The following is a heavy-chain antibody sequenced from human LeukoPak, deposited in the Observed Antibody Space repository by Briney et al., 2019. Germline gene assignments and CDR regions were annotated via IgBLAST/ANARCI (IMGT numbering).Heavy chain of an antibody. Sequence: PGGSLRLSCAASGFTFGSYSMNWVRQAPGKGLEWVSYISSSSSTIYYADFVKGRFTISRDNAKNSLYLQMNSLRAEDTAVYYCARAIGMTTLWFDPWGQGTLVTVSS. J-gene: IGHJ5*02. D-gene: IGHD4-11*01. CDR3: ARAIGMTTLWFDP. CDR2: ISSSSSTI. CDR1: GFTFGSYS. V-gene: IGHV3-48*01.